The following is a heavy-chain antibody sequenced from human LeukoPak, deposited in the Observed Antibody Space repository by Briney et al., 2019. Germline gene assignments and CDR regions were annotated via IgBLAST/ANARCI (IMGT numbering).Heavy chain of an antibody. J-gene: IGHJ5*02. CDR1: GGSISSGGYY. CDR2: IYYSGST. Sequence: SQTLSLTCTVSGGSISSGGYYWSWIRQHPGKGLEWIGYIYYSGSTYYNPSLKSRVTISVDTSKNQFSLKLSSVTAADTAVYYCARKIGAATSWFDPWGQGTLVTVSS. V-gene: IGHV4-31*03. CDR3: ARKIGAATSWFDP. D-gene: IGHD2-15*01.